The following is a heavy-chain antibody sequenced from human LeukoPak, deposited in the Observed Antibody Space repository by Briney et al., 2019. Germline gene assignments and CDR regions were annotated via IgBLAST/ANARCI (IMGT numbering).Heavy chain of an antibody. J-gene: IGHJ4*02. V-gene: IGHV1-8*01. CDR1: GYTFTSYD. CDR2: MNPNSGNT. D-gene: IGHD3-22*01. Sequence: ASVKVSCKASGYTFTSYDINWVRQATGQGPEWMGWMNPNSGNTGYAQKFQGRVTMTRNTSISTAYMELSSLRSEDTAVYYCAREAKYYDSSGYLDYFDYWGQGTLVTVSS. CDR3: AREAKYYDSSGYLDYFDY.